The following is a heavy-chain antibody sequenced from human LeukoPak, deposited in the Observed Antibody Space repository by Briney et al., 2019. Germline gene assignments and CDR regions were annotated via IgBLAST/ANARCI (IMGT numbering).Heavy chain of an antibody. D-gene: IGHD3-10*01. CDR1: GYTFTSYG. J-gene: IGHJ5*02. CDR3: ARGTMVRGVILGWFDP. CDR2: ISAYNGNT. V-gene: IGHV1-18*01. Sequence: ASVKVSCKASGYTFTSYGISWVRQAPGQGLEWMGWISAYNGNTNYAQKLQGRVTMTTDTSTSTAYMKLRSLRSDDTAVYYCARGTMVRGVILGWFDPWGQGTLVTVSS.